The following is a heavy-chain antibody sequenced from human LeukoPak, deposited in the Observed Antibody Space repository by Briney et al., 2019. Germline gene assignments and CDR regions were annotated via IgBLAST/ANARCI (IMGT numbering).Heavy chain of an antibody. Sequence: PSETLPLTCTVSGGSISSTGYYWAWIRQPPGKGLEGIGSIYYSGSTNYNPSLKSRVTVSVDTSKNQFSLKLTSVTAADTAVYYCARRGGRAAARPLFDYWGQGTLVTVSS. CDR1: GGSISSTGYY. D-gene: IGHD6-6*01. J-gene: IGHJ4*02. CDR3: ARRGGRAAARPLFDY. V-gene: IGHV4-39*01. CDR2: IYYSGST.